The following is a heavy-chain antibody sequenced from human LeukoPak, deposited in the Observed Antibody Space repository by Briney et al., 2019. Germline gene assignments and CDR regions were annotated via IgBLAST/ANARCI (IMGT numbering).Heavy chain of an antibody. CDR2: ISPSGGST. J-gene: IGHJ6*03. V-gene: IGHV1-46*01. D-gene: IGHD6-13*01. Sequence: ASVKVSCKAFGYTFTSNYMHWVRQAPGQGPEWMGVISPSGGSTTYAQKFQGRVTITADKSTSTAYMELSSLRSEDTAVYYCARGPIAAAGTRDSRYYYYYMDVWGKGTTVTVSS. CDR1: GYTFTSNY. CDR3: ARGPIAAAGTRDSRYYYYYMDV.